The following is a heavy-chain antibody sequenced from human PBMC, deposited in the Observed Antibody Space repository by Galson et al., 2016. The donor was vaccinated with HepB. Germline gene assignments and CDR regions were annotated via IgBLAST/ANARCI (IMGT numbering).Heavy chain of an antibody. D-gene: IGHD3-3*01. CDR1: GFTLNDHA. CDR3: ARSFGRTSSLFVDS. V-gene: IGHV3-23*01. CDR2: ISGSTGIT. J-gene: IGHJ4*02. Sequence: SLRLSCAASGFTLNDHAMSWVRQATGTGLEWVSGISGSTGITFYADSVEGRFIISRNTSKNILYLHMNSLRVEDTAMYFCARSFGRTSSLFVDSWGQGTLVTVS.